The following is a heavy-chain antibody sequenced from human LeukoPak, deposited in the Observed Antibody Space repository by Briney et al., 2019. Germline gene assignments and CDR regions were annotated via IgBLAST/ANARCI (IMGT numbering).Heavy chain of an antibody. J-gene: IGHJ4*02. CDR2: ISGSSSYT. CDR3: ARDTNYYDSSGYYAGSDFDY. V-gene: IGHV3-21*01. CDR1: GFTFNAYS. D-gene: IGHD3-22*01. Sequence: PGGSLRLSCAGSGFTFNAYSLNWVRQAPGKGLEWVSSISGSSSYTYYSDLVKGRFTISRDDARNSLYLQMNSLRAEDTAVYYCARDTNYYDSSGYYAGSDFDYWGQGTLVTVSS.